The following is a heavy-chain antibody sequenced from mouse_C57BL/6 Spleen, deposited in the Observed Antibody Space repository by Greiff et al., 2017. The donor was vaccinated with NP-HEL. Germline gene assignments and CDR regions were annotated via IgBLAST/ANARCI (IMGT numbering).Heavy chain of an antibody. CDR2: ISDGGSYT. CDR1: GFTFSSYA. V-gene: IGHV5-4*01. Sequence: DVMLVESGGGLVKPGGSLTLSCAASGFTFSSYAMSWVRQTPEKRLEWVATISDGGSYTYYPDNVKGRFTISKENAKNNLYLQMSHLKSEDTAMYYFARDRKESAMDYWGKGTSVTVSS. J-gene: IGHJ4*01. CDR3: ARDRKESAMDY.